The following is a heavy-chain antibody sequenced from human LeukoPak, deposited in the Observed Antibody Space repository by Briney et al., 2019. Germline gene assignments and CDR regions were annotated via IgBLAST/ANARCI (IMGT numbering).Heavy chain of an antibody. CDR2: IYYSGST. Sequence: PSETLSLTCTVSGGSTSSGGYYWSWIRQHPGKGLEWIGYIYYSGSTYYNPSLKSRVTISVDTSKNQFSLKLSSVTAADTAVYYCARAMDIVVVPAANWFDPWGQGTLVTVSS. D-gene: IGHD2-2*03. CDR3: ARAMDIVVVPAANWFDP. CDR1: GGSTSSGGYY. J-gene: IGHJ5*02. V-gene: IGHV4-31*03.